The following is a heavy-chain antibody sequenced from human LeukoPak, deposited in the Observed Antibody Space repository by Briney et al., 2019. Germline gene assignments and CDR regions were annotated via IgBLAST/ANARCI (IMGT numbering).Heavy chain of an antibody. CDR3: ARHSYYDFWSGYLLANWFDP. J-gene: IGHJ5*02. V-gene: IGHV3-21*01. D-gene: IGHD3-3*01. CDR1: GFTFSSYS. CDR2: ISSSSSYI. Sequence: GGSLRLSCAASGFTFSSYSMNWVRQAPGKGLGWVSSISSSSSYIYYADSVKGRFTISRDNAKNSLYLQMNSLRAEDTAVYYCARHSYYDFWSGYLLANWFDPWGQGTLVTVSS.